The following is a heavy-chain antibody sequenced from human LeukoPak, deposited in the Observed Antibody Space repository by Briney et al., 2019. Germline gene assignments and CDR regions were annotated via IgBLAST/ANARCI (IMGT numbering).Heavy chain of an antibody. V-gene: IGHV1-2*02. J-gene: IGHJ6*03. CDR3: ARESVLYDILTGYKRNYYYYYMDV. CDR1: GYTFTGYY. CDR2: INPNSGGT. D-gene: IGHD3-9*01. Sequence: ASVKVSCKASGYTFTGYYMHWVRQAPGQGLEWMGWINPNSGGTNYAQKFQGRVTMTRDTSISTAYMELSRLRSDDTAVYYCARESVLYDILTGYKRNYYYYYMDVWGKGTTVTISS.